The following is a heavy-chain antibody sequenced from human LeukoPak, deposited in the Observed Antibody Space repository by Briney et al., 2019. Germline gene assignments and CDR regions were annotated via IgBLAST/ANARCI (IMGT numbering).Heavy chain of an antibody. Sequence: GGSLRLSCAASGFTFSNAWMSWVRQAPGKGLEWVGRIKSKTDGGTTDYAAPVKGRFTISRDDSKNTLYLQMKSLKTEDTAVYYCTTATGFVVVPPAGYFDYWGQGTLVTVSS. D-gene: IGHD2-2*01. CDR2: IKSKTDGGTT. CDR3: TTATGFVVVPPAGYFDY. V-gene: IGHV3-15*01. J-gene: IGHJ4*02. CDR1: GFTFSNAW.